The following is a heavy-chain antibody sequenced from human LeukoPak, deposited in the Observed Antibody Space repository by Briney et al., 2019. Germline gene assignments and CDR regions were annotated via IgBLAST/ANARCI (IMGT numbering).Heavy chain of an antibody. J-gene: IGHJ6*03. V-gene: IGHV4-34*01. Sequence: SETLSLTCAVYGGSFSGYYWSWIRQPPGKGLEWIGEINHSRSTNYHPSLKSRVTISVDTSKNQFSLKLSSVTAADTAVYYCARRLGRKFGERYYYYHYMDVWGKGTTVTISS. D-gene: IGHD3-10*01. CDR1: GGSFSGYY. CDR3: ARRLGRKFGERYYYYHYMDV. CDR2: INHSRST.